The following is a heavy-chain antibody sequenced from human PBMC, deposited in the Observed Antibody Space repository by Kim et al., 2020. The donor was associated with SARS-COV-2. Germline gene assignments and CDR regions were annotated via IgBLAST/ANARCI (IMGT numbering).Heavy chain of an antibody. CDR1: GGSISSSSYY. CDR3: ARESRRVAVATHHGMDV. J-gene: IGHJ6*02. CDR2: IYYSGST. V-gene: IGHV4-39*07. Sequence: SETLSLTCTVSGGSISSSSYYWGWIRQPPGKGLEWIGSIYYSGSTYYNPSLKSRVTISVDTSKNQFSLKLSSVTAADTAVYYCARESRRVAVATHHGMDVWGQGTTVTVSS. D-gene: IGHD6-19*01.